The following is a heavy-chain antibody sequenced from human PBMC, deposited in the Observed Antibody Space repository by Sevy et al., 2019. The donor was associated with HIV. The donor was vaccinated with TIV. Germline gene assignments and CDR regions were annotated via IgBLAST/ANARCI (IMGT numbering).Heavy chain of an antibody. V-gene: IGHV4-59*08. D-gene: IGHD3-10*01. J-gene: IGHJ6*02. Sequence: SETLSLTCTVSGGSISSYYWSWIRQPPGKGLEWIGYIYYSGSTNYNPSLKSRVTISVDTSKNQFSLKLSSVTDADTAVYYCARHLSKGELLWFGEPSYGMDVWGQGTTVTVSS. CDR3: ARHLSKGELLWFGEPSYGMDV. CDR1: GGSISSYY. CDR2: IYYSGST.